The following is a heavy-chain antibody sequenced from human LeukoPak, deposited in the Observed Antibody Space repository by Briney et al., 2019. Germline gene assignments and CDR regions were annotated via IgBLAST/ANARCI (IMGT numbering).Heavy chain of an antibody. CDR1: GGSISSGDYY. J-gene: IGHJ6*02. CDR2: IYYSGST. CDR3: ARDYGDYAGIKFYYYGMDV. V-gene: IGHV4-30-4*01. Sequence: PSETLSLTCTVSGGSISSGDYYWSWIRQPPGKGLEWIGYIYYSGSTYYNPSLKSRVTISVDTSKNQFSLKLSSVTAADTAVYYCARDYGDYAGIKFYYYGMDVWGQGTTVTVSS. D-gene: IGHD4-17*01.